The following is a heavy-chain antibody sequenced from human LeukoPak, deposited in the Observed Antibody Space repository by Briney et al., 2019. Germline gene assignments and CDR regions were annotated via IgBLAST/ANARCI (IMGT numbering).Heavy chain of an antibody. V-gene: IGHV4-38-2*01. D-gene: IGHD2/OR15-2a*01. Sequence: SETLSLTCAVSGYSISSDYYWGWIRQPPGKRLGWIGSIYHSGSTYYNPSLKSRVTISVDTSKNQFSLKLSSVTAADTAVYYCARSFTFDYMDVWGKGTTVTVSS. CDR2: IYHSGST. CDR1: GYSISSDYY. CDR3: ARSFTFDYMDV. J-gene: IGHJ6*03.